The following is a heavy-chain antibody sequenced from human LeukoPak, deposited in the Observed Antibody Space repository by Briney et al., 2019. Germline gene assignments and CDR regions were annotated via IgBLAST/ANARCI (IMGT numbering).Heavy chain of an antibody. J-gene: IGHJ3*02. CDR2: IIPIFGTA. Sequence: GASVKVSCKASGGTFSSYAISWVRQAPGQGLEWMGGIIPIFGTANYAQKFQGRVTITADKSTSTAYMELSSLRSEDTAVYYCALWFGELSAFDIWGQGTMVTVSS. CDR1: GGTFSSYA. D-gene: IGHD3-10*01. CDR3: ALWFGELSAFDI. V-gene: IGHV1-69*06.